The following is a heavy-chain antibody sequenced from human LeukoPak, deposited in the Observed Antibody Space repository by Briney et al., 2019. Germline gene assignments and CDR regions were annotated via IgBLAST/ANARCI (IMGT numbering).Heavy chain of an antibody. J-gene: IGHJ6*03. D-gene: IGHD3-16*01. Sequence: SVKVSCKASGGTFSSYAISWVRQAPGQGLEWMGGIIPIFGTANYAQKFQGRVTITTDESTSTAHMELSSLRSEDTAVYYCARGAVGGYYYMDVWGKGTTVTVSS. V-gene: IGHV1-69*05. CDR1: GGTFSSYA. CDR3: ARGAVGGYYYMDV. CDR2: IIPIFGTA.